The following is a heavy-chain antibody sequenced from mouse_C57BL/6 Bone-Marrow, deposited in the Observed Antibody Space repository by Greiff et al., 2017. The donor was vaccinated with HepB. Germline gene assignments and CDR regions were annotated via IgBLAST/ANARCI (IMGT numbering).Heavy chain of an antibody. CDR1: GFTFTDYY. CDR2: IRNKANGYTT. CDR3: ARKDTTNDAMDY. Sequence: EVKLMESGGGLVQPGGSLSLSCAASGFTFTDYYMSWVRQPPGKALEWLGFIRNKANGYTTEYSASVKGRFTISRDNSQSILYLQMNALRAEDSATYYCARKDTTNDAMDYWGQGTSVTVSS. D-gene: IGHD1-1*01. J-gene: IGHJ4*01. V-gene: IGHV7-3*01.